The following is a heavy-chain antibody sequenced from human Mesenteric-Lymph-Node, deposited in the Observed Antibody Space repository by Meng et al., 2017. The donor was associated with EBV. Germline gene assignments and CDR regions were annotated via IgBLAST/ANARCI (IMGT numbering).Heavy chain of an antibody. J-gene: IGHJ2*01. CDR1: GFTFNSYS. V-gene: IGHV3-21*01. D-gene: IGHD6-13*01. Sequence: EVQLLESGGGLVKPGGSLRLSCASSGFTFNSYSMNWVRQAPGKGLEWVSSITSSGSYIYYADSMKGRFTISRDNAKNSLFLQMNSLRAEDTAVYYCARAPASSSRYHWYFDLWGRGTLCSVSS. CDR3: ARAPASSSRYHWYFDL. CDR2: ITSSGSYI.